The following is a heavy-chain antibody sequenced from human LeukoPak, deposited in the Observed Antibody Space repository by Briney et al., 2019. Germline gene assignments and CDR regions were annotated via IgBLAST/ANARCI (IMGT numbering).Heavy chain of an antibody. CDR1: GGSISSYY. CDR3: ARASQYYYGSGYRSWFDP. D-gene: IGHD3-10*01. J-gene: IGHJ5*02. CDR2: IYYSGST. Sequence: SETLSLTCTVSGGSISSYYRSWIRQPPGKGLEWIGYIYYSGSTNYNPSLKSRVTISVDTSKNQFSLKLSSVTAADTAVYYCARASQYYYGSGYRSWFDPWGQGTLVTVSS. V-gene: IGHV4-59*01.